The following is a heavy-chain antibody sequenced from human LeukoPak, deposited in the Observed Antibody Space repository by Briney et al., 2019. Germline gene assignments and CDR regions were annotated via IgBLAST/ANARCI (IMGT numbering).Heavy chain of an antibody. J-gene: IGHJ4*02. CDR1: GFTFSSYG. D-gene: IGHD3-10*01. CDR3: AKDRGLALDY. V-gene: IGHV3-30*18. CDR2: ISYDGSNK. Sequence: PGGSLRLSCAASGFTFSSYGMHWVRQAPGEGLEWVAVISYDGSNKYYADSVKGRFTISRDNSKNTLYLQMNSLRAEDTAVYYCAKDRGLALDYWGQGTLVTVSS.